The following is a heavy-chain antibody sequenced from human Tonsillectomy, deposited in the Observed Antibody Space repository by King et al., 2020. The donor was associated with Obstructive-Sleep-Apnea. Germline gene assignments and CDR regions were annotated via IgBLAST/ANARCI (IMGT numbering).Heavy chain of an antibody. J-gene: IGHJ4*02. V-gene: IGHV4-59*08. CDR3: ASLGYSRGYNYFDY. CDR2: IYYSGST. CDR1: GGSISSYY. D-gene: IGHD6-25*01. Sequence: VQLQESGPGLVKPSETLSLTCTVSGGSISSYYWSWIRQPPGKGLEWIGYIYYSGSTNYNPSLKSRVTISVDTSKNQFSLKLSSATAADTAVYYCASLGYSRGYNYFDYWGQGTLVTVSS.